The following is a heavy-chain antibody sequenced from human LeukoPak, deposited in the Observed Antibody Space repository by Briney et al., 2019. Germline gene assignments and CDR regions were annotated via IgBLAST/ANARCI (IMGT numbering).Heavy chain of an antibody. CDR3: TREYYYGSGSYYNGY. CDR2: IKRKSDGGTT. V-gene: IGHV3-15*01. Sequence: GGSLRLSCAVSGLTFSNAWMNWVRQAPGKGLEWVGRIKRKSDGGTTDYAEPVKGRFIISRDDSKKTLYLQMNSLKTEDTAVYYCTREYYYGSGSYYNGYWGQGTLVTVSS. J-gene: IGHJ4*02. CDR1: GLTFSNAW. D-gene: IGHD3-10*01.